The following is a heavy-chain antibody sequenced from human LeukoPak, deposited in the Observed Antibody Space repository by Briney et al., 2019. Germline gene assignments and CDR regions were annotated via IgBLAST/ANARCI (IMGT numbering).Heavy chain of an antibody. CDR2: INTDGTST. V-gene: IGHV3-74*01. D-gene: IGHD3-9*01. J-gene: IGHJ4*02. CDR1: GFTFSTYW. Sequence: GGSLRLSCVASGFTFSTYWMHWVRQAPGKGLVWVSRINTDGTSTTYADSVKGRFTISRDNAKNTLYLQMNSLRAEDTAVYYCAKTPNYDILTGYLYYFDYWGQGTLVTVSS. CDR3: AKTPNYDILTGYLYYFDY.